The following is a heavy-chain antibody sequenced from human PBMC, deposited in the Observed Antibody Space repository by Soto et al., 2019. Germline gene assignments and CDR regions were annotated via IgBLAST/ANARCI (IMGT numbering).Heavy chain of an antibody. CDR1: GFTFSSYG. CDR3: AKPVGHSGWYHWGFDY. V-gene: IGHV3-30*18. D-gene: IGHD6-19*01. J-gene: IGHJ4*02. Sequence: QVQLVESGGGVVQPGRSLRLSCAASGFTFSSYGMHWVRQAPGKGLEWVAVISYDGSNKYYADSVKGRFTISRDNSKNTLYLQMNSLRAEDTAVYYCAKPVGHSGWYHWGFDYWGQGTLVTVSS. CDR2: ISYDGSNK.